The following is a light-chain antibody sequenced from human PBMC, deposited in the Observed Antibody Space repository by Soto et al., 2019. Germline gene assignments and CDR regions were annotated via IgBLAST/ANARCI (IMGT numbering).Light chain of an antibody. CDR3: CSYAGRSNWV. CDR1: SSDVGSYNL. V-gene: IGLV2-23*01. J-gene: IGLJ3*02. Sequence: QSALTQPASVSGSPGQSITISCTGSSSDVGSYNLVSWYQQYPGKAPKLMIYEATQRPSGVSDRFSGSKSGNTASLTISGLRTEDEADYFCCSYAGRSNWVFGGGTKLTVL. CDR2: EAT.